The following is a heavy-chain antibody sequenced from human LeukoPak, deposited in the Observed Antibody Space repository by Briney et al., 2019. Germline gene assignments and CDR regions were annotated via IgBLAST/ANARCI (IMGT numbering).Heavy chain of an antibody. CDR2: SHTGGSI. J-gene: IGHJ4*02. CDR1: AVSLGGVY. CDR3: ARRRGGFGEGEFDY. V-gene: IGHV4-4*08. D-gene: IGHD3-10*01. Sequence: SETLSLTCTVSAVSLGGVYWNWIRQPPRKGLEWVGYSHTGGSISSNPSLHSRVAFSMATSKNQGCLRLNSVTATDTAVYYCARRRGGFGEGEFDYWGQGLPVTVST.